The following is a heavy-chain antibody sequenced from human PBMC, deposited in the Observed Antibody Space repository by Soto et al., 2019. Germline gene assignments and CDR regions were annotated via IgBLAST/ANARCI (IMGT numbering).Heavy chain of an antibody. Sequence: EVQLVESGGGLIQPGGSLRLSCAASGVTVNTNYMSWVSQSPGKGLEWVSLIESGGSIYYADSVKGRFTISRDNFKNTRALQMNRLRVEDTAVYCCASTAVRKNVCEIWGQARLVSFSS. V-gene: IGHV3-53*01. D-gene: IGHD3-10*01. J-gene: IGHJ3*02. CDR1: GVTVNTNY. CDR3: ASTAVRKNVCEI. CDR2: IESGGSI.